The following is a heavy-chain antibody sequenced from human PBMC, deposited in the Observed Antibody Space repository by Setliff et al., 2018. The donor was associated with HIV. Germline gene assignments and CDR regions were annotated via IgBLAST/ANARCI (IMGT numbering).Heavy chain of an antibody. J-gene: IGHJ6*03. CDR1: GDSLSDYY. V-gene: IGHV4-59*01. CDR2: IYYSGSS. CDR3: ARGAFDTSDYYSNSYYFYIDV. D-gene: IGHD3-22*01. Sequence: PSETLSLTCTVSGDSLSDYYWSWVRQSPGKGLEWIGYIYYSGSSSYKPSLKSRVTMSIDTPRNEFSLRLNSVTAADTAVYYCARGAFDTSDYYSNSYYFYIDVWGKGTTVTV.